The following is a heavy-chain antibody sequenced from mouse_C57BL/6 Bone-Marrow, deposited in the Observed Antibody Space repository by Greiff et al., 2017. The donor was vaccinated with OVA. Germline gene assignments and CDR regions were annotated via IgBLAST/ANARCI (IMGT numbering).Heavy chain of an antibody. V-gene: IGHV5-15*01. CDR1: GFTFSDYG. CDR2: ISNLAYSI. CDR3: ARKPYYYGSSSYAMDY. J-gene: IGHJ4*01. Sequence: EVQLVESGGGLVQPGGSLKLSCAASGFTFSDYGMAWVRQAPRKGPEWVAFISNLAYSIYYADTVTGRFTISRENAKNTLYLEMSSLRSEDTAMYYCARKPYYYGSSSYAMDYWGQGTSVTVSS. D-gene: IGHD1-1*01.